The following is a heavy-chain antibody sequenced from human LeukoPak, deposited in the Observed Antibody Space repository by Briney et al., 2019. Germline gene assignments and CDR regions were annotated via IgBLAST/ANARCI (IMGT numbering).Heavy chain of an antibody. CDR1: GGSINSSNW. CDR2: IYYSGST. Sequence: PSETLSLTCAVSGGSINSSNWWSWVRQPPGKGLEWIGEIYYSGSTNYNPSLKSRVIISVDKSKNQFSPKLISVTAADTAVYYCVRVPPRRDFDYWGQGTLVTVSS. V-gene: IGHV4-4*02. D-gene: IGHD1-14*01. CDR3: VRVPPRRDFDY. J-gene: IGHJ4*02.